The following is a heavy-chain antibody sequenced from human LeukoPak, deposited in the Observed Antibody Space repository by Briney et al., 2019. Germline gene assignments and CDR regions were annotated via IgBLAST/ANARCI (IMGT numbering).Heavy chain of an antibody. V-gene: IGHV3-7*01. CDR3: ARAGTAVRLGVGFDS. Sequence: GGSLRLSCAASGFTFSNYWMSWVRQAPGKGLEWVANIKQDRSEKYYVDSVKGRFTISRDNAKNSLYLQMNSLRAEDTAVYYCARAGTAVRLGVGFDSWGQGTLVTVSS. CDR1: GFTFSNYW. D-gene: IGHD6-19*01. J-gene: IGHJ4*02. CDR2: IKQDRSEK.